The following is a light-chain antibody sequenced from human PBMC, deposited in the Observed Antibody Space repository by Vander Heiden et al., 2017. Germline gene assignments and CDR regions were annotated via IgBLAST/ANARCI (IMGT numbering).Light chain of an antibody. CDR3: CSYAGSRTFVV. CDR2: EAI. J-gene: IGLJ3*02. CDR1: SSDVGSYNL. Sequence: QSALTQPASVSGSPGQSITISCTGSSSDVGSYNLVSWYQQHPGKAPKLIIYEAIKRPSGVSDRFSASKSGNTASLTISGLQVQDEADYYCCSYAGSRTFVVIGGETKLTVL. V-gene: IGLV2-23*02.